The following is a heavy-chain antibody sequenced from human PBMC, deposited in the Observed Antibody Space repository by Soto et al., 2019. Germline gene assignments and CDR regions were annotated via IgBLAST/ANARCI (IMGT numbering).Heavy chain of an antibody. CDR2: IYHSGST. CDR3: ASRAMDYDSRGGIDY. V-gene: IGHV4-30-2*01. D-gene: IGHD3-22*01. CDR1: GGSISSGGYS. J-gene: IGHJ4*02. Sequence: QLQLQESGSGLVKPSQTLSLTCAVSGGSISSGGYSWSWIRQPPGKGLEWIGYIYHSGSTYYNPSLKSRVTISVDRSKNQFSLKLSSVTAADTAVYYCASRAMDYDSRGGIDYWGQGTLVTVSS.